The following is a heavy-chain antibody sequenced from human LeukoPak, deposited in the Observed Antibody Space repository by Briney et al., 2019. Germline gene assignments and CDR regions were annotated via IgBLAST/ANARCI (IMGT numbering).Heavy chain of an antibody. D-gene: IGHD2-2*01. CDR3: ARRSLGYCSSTSCYDNWFDP. J-gene: IGHJ5*02. CDR2: IYTSGST. V-gene: IGHV4-4*07. CDR1: GGSISSYY. Sequence: PSETLSLTCTVSGGSISSYYWSWIRQPAGKGLEWIGRIYTSGSTNYNPSLKSRVTISVDTSKNQFSLKLSSVTAADTAVYYCARRSLGYCSSTSCYDNWFDPWGQGTLVTVSS.